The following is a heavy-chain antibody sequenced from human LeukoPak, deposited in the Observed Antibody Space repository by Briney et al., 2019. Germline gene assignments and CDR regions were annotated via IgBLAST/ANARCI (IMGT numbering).Heavy chain of an antibody. D-gene: IGHD3-3*01. CDR3: ARRRWFWSAEEWALDI. V-gene: IGHV4-30-2*03. CDR2: IYYSGST. Sequence: PSETLSLTCTVSGGAITSGGYSWNWIRQPPGKGLEWIGSIYYSGSTYYNPSLKSRVTISVDTSKNQFSLKLSSVTAADTAVYYCARRRWFWSAEEWALDIWGQGTMVTVSS. J-gene: IGHJ3*02. CDR1: GGAITSGGYS.